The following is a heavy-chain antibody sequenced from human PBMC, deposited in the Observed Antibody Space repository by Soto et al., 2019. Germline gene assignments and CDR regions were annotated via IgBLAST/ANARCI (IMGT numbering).Heavy chain of an antibody. J-gene: IGHJ5*02. CDR1: GFTFSSYA. V-gene: IGHV3-23*01. CDR2: ISGSGGST. CDR3: AKVIAAAGTGYWFDP. D-gene: IGHD6-13*01. Sequence: EVQLLESGGGLVQPGGSLRLSCAASGFTFSSYAMSWVRQAPGKGLEWVSAISGSGGSTYYADSVKGRFTISRDNSKNTLYLQMNSLRVEDTAGYYCAKVIAAAGTGYWFDPWGQGTLVTVSS.